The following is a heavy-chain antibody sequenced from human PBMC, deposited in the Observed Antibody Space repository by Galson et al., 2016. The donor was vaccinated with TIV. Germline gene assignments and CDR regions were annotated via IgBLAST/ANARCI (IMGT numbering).Heavy chain of an antibody. Sequence: QSGAEVKKPGASVKVSCKASGYTFITYYVYWIRQAPGQGPEWVGVINPSGGSTTYAEKFQGRVTITRDTSISTVHMELHSLTSDDTALYFRAREGSTGRTSPFDIWGQGTMVTVSA. CDR2: INPSGGST. V-gene: IGHV1-46*01. J-gene: IGHJ3*02. CDR3: AREGSTGRTSPFDI. CDR1: GYTFITYY. D-gene: IGHD1-1*01.